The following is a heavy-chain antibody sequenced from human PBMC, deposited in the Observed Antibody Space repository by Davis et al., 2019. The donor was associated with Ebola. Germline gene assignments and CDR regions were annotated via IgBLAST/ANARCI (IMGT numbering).Heavy chain of an antibody. D-gene: IGHD3-10*01. CDR3: ARDRGGDYSFDY. CDR2: INPHNGNT. CDR1: GYTFTSYG. V-gene: IGHV1-18*04. J-gene: IGHJ4*02. Sequence: ASVKVSCKASGYTFTSYGITWVRQAPGQGLEWMGWINPHNGNTNYAQNVQGRVTMTTDTSTSTAYMELSSLRSEDTSVYYCARDRGGDYSFDYWGQGTLVTVSS.